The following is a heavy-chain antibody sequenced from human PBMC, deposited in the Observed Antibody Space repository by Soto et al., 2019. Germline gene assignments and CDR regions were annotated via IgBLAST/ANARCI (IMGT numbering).Heavy chain of an antibody. D-gene: IGHD3-10*02. CDR3: ARITRTRHGVTTHSYCVARFDP. J-gene: IGHJ5*01. Sequence: AASVKVSCKTSGYTFTSYGISWVRQAPGQGLEWMGTIDPSDSHANYSYSFQGHVSMSVDKSIGTAYLKWSGLKASDSAMYYCARITRTRHGVTTHSYCVARFDPWGQGTMVTVSS. CDR2: IDPSDSHA. V-gene: IGHV5-10-1*01. CDR1: GYTFTSYG.